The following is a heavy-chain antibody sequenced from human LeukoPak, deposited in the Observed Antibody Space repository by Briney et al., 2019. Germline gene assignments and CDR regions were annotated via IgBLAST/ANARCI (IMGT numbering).Heavy chain of an antibody. CDR3: ARNFPTVYWYFDL. J-gene: IGHJ2*01. CDR1: GCTFTGYY. V-gene: IGHV1-2*02. CDR2: INPNSGGT. D-gene: IGHD4-17*01. Sequence: ASVKVSCKASGCTFTGYYMHWVRQAPGQGLEWMGWINPNSGGTNYAQKFQGRVTMTRDTSISTAYMELSRLRSDNTAVYYCARNFPTVYWYFDLWGRGTLVTVSS.